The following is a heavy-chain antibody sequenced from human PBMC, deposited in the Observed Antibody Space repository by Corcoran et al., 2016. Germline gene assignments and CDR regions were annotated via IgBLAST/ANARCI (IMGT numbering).Heavy chain of an antibody. CDR2: INHSGST. CDR1: GGSFSGYY. CDR3: ARAFSQAFDI. Sequence: QVQLQQWGAGLLKPSETLSLTCAVYGGSFSGYYWSWIRQPPGKGLEWIGEINHSGSTNYNTSLKSRGTISVDTSKNQFSLKLSSVTDADTAVYYCARAFSQAFDIWGQGTMVTVSS. V-gene: IGHV4-34*01. J-gene: IGHJ3*02.